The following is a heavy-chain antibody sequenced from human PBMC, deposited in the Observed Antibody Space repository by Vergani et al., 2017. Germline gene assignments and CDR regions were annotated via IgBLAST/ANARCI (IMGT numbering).Heavy chain of an antibody. J-gene: IGHJ4*02. CDR1: GFTFSNYG. CDR2: IRYDGSNT. CDR3: ARDTVTGSRYFDY. D-gene: IGHD6-19*01. Sequence: VRLLESGGGLVQPGGSLRLSCGASGFTFSNYGMHWVRQAPGKGLEWVTFIRYDGSNTYYADSVKGRFTISRDNSKNTLFLQMNSLRPEDTAVYYCARDTVTGSRYFDYWGQGTLVTVSS. V-gene: IGHV3-30*02.